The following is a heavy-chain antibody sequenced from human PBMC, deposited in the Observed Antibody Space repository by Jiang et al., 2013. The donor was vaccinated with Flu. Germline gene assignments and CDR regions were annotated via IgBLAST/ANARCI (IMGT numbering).Heavy chain of an antibody. V-gene: IGHV2-5*02. CDR3: AHREAPQETVRSQWFDP. CDR2: IYWDDDK. Sequence: KPTQTLTLTCTFSGFSLSTSGVGVGWIRQPPGKALEWLALIYWDDDKRYSPSLKSRLTITKDTSKNQVVLTMTNMDPVDTATYYCAHREAPQETVRSQWFDPWGQGTLVTVSS. D-gene: IGHD4-17*01. CDR1: GFSLSTSGVG. J-gene: IGHJ5*02.